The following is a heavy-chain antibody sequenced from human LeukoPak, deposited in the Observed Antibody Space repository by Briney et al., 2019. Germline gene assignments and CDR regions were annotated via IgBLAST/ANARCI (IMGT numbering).Heavy chain of an antibody. J-gene: IGHJ5*02. CDR3: ARTSSSSYGWFDP. CDR2: VYYNGAA. D-gene: IGHD2-2*01. Sequence: PSEPLSLPCTVSGGSIDTTKYYWAWMRQPPGKGLECIGTVYYNGAAYYNPSLRSRVTVSLGTSKDQFSLKMSSVTAADTAVYFCARTSSSSYGWFDPWGQGTLVTVSS. V-gene: IGHV4-39*01. CDR1: GGSIDTTKYY.